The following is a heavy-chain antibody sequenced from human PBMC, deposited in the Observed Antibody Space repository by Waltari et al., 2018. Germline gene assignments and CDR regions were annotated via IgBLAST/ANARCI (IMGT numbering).Heavy chain of an antibody. D-gene: IGHD3-10*01. CDR1: GGSISSDRHY. CDR2: IYTTGST. CDR3: ARSPSGPRGY. J-gene: IGHJ4*02. Sequence: QVQLQESGPGLVTPSQTLSLTCTVSGGSISSDRHYWSWILQPAGKGLEWVGYIYTTGSTNYNPSLKSRVTISIDTSKNQFSLKLTSVTAADTAVYYCARSPSGPRGYWGQETLVTVSS. V-gene: IGHV4-61*09.